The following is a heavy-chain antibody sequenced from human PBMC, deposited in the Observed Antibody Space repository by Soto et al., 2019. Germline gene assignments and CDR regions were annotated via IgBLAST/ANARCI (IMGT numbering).Heavy chain of an antibody. CDR2: SA. CDR1: GGTFSIYT. V-gene: IGHV1-69*01. D-gene: IGHD3-9*01. Sequence: QVQLVQSGAEVKKPGSSVKVSCKASGGTFSIYTIYWVRQAPGPGLEWMGGSANSAQKFQGRLTVTADESTSTVYLEVSSLTSEDTALYYCAREGTPDMAWFDPWGQGTLVSVSS. CDR3: AREGTPDMAWFDP. J-gene: IGHJ5*02.